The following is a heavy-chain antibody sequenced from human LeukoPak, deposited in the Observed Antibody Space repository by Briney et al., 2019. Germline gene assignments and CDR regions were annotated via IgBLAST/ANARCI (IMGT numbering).Heavy chain of an antibody. CDR1: GGSISSYY. CDR3: ARDSGPRFDY. Sequence: PSETLALTCTVPGGSISSYYWTLIRQPPGKGLERIGHIYYSGSTNYNPSLKSRVTISVVTSKHQFCLKVSYVTGSDTALYYCARDSGPRFDYWGQGTLVIVSS. J-gene: IGHJ4*02. CDR2: IYYSGST. D-gene: IGHD5-12*01. V-gene: IGHV4-59*01.